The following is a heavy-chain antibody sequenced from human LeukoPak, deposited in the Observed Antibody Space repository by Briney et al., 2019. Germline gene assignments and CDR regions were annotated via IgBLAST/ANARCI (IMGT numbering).Heavy chain of an antibody. D-gene: IGHD1-14*01. CDR3: AVSFSGSPRGYYGLDV. J-gene: IGHJ6*02. V-gene: IGHV4-59*01. Sequence: SETLSLTCTVSGDSISSRYYWSWIRLPPGKGLEWIGNIYYSGSTNYNPSLKSRVTISVDTSKNQISLKLNSVTAADTAVYFCAVSFSGSPRGYYGLDVWGQGTTVTVSS. CDR1: GDSISSRYY. CDR2: IYYSGST.